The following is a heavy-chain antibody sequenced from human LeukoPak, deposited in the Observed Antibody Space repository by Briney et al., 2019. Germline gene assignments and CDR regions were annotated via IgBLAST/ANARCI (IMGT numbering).Heavy chain of an antibody. V-gene: IGHV1-2*02. CDR2: INPNSGGT. Sequence: ASVKVPCKASGYTFTGYYMHWVRQAPGQGLEWMGWINPNSGGTNYAQKFQGRVTMTRDTSISTAYMELSRLRSDDTAVYYCAPLYDSSGYYGYWGQGTLVTVSS. D-gene: IGHD3-22*01. CDR3: APLYDSSGYYGY. J-gene: IGHJ4*02. CDR1: GYTFTGYY.